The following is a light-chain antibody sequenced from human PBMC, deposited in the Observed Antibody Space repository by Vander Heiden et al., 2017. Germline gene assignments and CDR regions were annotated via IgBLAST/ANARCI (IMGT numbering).Light chain of an antibody. Sequence: ATQLTQSPSSLSASVGDRGTITGRASQGISSALAWYQQKPGKAPNLLIYDVSSLQSGVPSRFSGSGSGTDFTLTISSLQPEDFATYYCQQFNGYPLTFGGGTKVEI. CDR3: QQFNGYPLT. V-gene: IGKV1-13*02. CDR1: QGISSA. J-gene: IGKJ4*01. CDR2: DVS.